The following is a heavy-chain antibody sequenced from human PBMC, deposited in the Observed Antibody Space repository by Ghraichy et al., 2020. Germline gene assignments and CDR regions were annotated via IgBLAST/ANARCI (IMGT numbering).Heavy chain of an antibody. CDR3: AISTYDSSGHPPPGFGY. V-gene: IGHV1-2*04. CDR1: GYTFTGYY. J-gene: IGHJ4*02. Sequence: ASVKVSCKASGYTFTGYYMHWVRQAPGQGLEWMGWINPNSGGTNYAQKFQGWVTMTRDTSISTAYMELSRLRSDDTAVYYCAISTYDSSGHPPPGFGYWGQGTLVTVYS. CDR2: INPNSGGT. D-gene: IGHD3-22*01.